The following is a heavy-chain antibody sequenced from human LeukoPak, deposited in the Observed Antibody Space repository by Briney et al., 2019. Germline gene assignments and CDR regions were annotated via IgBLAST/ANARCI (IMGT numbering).Heavy chain of an antibody. CDR3: ARTTEDCSSTSCYQYWFDP. V-gene: IGHV4-38-2*02. J-gene: IGHJ5*02. D-gene: IGHD2-2*01. CDR2: IYHSGST. CDR1: GYSISSGYY. Sequence: SETLSLTCTVSGYSISSGYYWGWIRQPPGKGLEWIGSIYHSGSTYYNPSLKSRVTISVDTSKNQFSLKLSSVTAADTAVYYCARTTEDCSSTSCYQYWFDPWGQGTLVTVSS.